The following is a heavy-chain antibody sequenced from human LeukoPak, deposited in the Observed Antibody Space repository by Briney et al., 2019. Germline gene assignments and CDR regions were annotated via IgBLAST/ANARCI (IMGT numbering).Heavy chain of an antibody. J-gene: IGHJ4*02. D-gene: IGHD6-13*01. Sequence: SETLSLTCTVSGGSISRYYWSWIRQPPGKGLEWIGCIYYSGSTNYNPSLKSRVTISVDTSKNQFSLKLSSVTAADTAVYYCARHGVYSSSWYNFDYWGQGTLVTVSS. CDR3: ARHGVYSSSWYNFDY. CDR1: GGSISRYY. V-gene: IGHV4-59*08. CDR2: IYYSGST.